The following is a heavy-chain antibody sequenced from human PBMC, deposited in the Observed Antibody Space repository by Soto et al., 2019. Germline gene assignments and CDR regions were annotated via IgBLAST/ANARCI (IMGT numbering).Heavy chain of an antibody. V-gene: IGHV3-74*01. CDR2: INSDGSST. CDR3: ARDYYGMDV. CDR1: GFSFSIYW. Sequence: GGSLRLSCAASGFSFSIYWMNWVRQAPGKGLVWVSRINSDGSSTSYADSVKGRFTVSRDNAKNTLYLQMNSLRAEDTAVYYCARDYYGMDVWGQGTTVTVS. J-gene: IGHJ6*02.